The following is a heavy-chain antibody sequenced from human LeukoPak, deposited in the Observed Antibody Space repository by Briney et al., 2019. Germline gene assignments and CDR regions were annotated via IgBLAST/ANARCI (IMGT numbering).Heavy chain of an antibody. CDR2: MYYSGST. J-gene: IGHJ6*03. D-gene: IGHD5-12*01. CDR3: ARARIVARSYYYYYMDV. V-gene: IGHV4-39*07. CDR1: GGSISSISYY. Sequence: SETLSLTCTVSGGSISSISYYWGWIRRPPGKGLEWIVSMYYSGSTYNNPSLKSRVTISVDTSKNQFSLKLSSVTAADTAVYYCARARIVARSYYYYYMDVWGKGTTVTVSS.